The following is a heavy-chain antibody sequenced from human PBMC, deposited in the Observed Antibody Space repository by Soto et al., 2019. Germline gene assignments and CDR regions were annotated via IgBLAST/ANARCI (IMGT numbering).Heavy chain of an antibody. Sequence: GSVKVSCKASGYTFTSYDINWVRQATGQGLEWMGWMNPNSGNTGYAQKFQGRVTMTRNTSISTAYMELSSLRSEDTAVYYCARAPRRTSAFDIWGQGTMVSVSS. CDR1: GYTFTSYD. J-gene: IGHJ3*02. D-gene: IGHD3-10*01. CDR2: MNPNSGNT. V-gene: IGHV1-8*01. CDR3: ARAPRRTSAFDI.